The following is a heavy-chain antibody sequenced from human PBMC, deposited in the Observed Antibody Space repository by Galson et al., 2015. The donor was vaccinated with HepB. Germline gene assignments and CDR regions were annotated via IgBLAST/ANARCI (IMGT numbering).Heavy chain of an antibody. CDR1: VFSLSTRGMR. D-gene: IGHD1-26*01. V-gene: IGHV2-70*04. Sequence: PALVKPTQPLTLTCTFSVFSLSTRGMRVSWIRPPPGKALEWLARIDWDDDKFYSTSLKTRLTISKDTSKNQVVLTMTNMDPVDTATYYCARIVGAHDWFDPWGQGTLVTVSS. CDR2: IDWDDDK. CDR3: ARIVGAHDWFDP. J-gene: IGHJ5*02.